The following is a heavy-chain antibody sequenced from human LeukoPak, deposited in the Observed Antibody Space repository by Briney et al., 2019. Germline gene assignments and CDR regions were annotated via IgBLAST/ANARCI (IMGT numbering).Heavy chain of an antibody. D-gene: IGHD3-10*01. V-gene: IGHV3-30*02. Sequence: PGGSLRLSCAASGFTFSSYGMHWVRQAPGKGLEWVTFIRSDGTNKYYADSVKGRFTISRDNSKNTLYLQMNSLRAEDTAVYYCAKRAVRGVIAYFDYWGQGTLVTVSS. CDR3: AKRAVRGVIAYFDY. CDR2: IRSDGTNK. CDR1: GFTFSSYG. J-gene: IGHJ4*02.